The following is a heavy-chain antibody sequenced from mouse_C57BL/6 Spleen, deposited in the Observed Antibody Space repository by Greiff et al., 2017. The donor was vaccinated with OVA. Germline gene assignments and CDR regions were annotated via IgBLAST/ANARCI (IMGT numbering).Heavy chain of an antibody. CDR3: ARGDYYGSRRDFDY. V-gene: IGHV1-58*01. CDR1: GYTFTSYG. Sequence: EVQRVESGAELVRPGSSVKMSCKTSGYTFTSYGINWVKQRPGQGLEWIGYIYIGNGYTEYNEKFKGKATLTSDTSSSTAYMQLSSLTSEDSAIYFCARGDYYGSRRDFDYWGQGTTLTVSS. J-gene: IGHJ2*01. CDR2: IYIGNGYT. D-gene: IGHD1-1*01.